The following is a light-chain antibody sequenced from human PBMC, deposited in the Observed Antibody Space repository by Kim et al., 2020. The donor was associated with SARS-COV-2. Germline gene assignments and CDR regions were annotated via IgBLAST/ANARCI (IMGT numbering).Light chain of an antibody. CDR3: QQYHDSLLT. Sequence: ASVGDRVTITCRASQTIDTWLAWYQQKPGKAPKLLIYDASVLETGVPSRFSSSGSGTEFTLTISSLQPDDYASYYCQQYHDSLLTFGGGTKVDIK. J-gene: IGKJ4*01. CDR2: DAS. CDR1: QTIDTW. V-gene: IGKV1-5*01.